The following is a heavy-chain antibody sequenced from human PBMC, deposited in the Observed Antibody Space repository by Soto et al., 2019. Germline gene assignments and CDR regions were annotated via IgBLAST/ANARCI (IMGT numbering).Heavy chain of an antibody. Sequence: GAAVKVSCKASGGTFSSYAISWVRQAPGQGLEWMGGIIPIFGTANYAQKFQGRVTITADESTSTAYMELSSLRSEDTAVYYCARETYDAFDIWGQGTMVTVSS. CDR2: IIPIFGTA. J-gene: IGHJ3*02. CDR1: GGTFSSYA. V-gene: IGHV1-69*13. CDR3: ARETYDAFDI.